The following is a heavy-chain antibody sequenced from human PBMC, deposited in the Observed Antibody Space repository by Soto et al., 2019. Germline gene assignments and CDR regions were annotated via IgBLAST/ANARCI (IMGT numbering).Heavy chain of an antibody. CDR1: GGSISSSSYY. V-gene: IGHV4-39*01. CDR2: IYYSGST. D-gene: IGHD2-15*01. Sequence: PSETLSLTCTVSGGSISSSSYYWGWIRQPPGKGLEWIGSIYYSGSTYYNPSLKSRVTISVDTSKNQFSLKLSSVTAADTAVYYCARHKWATVVANFDYWGQGTLVTVSS. J-gene: IGHJ4*02. CDR3: ARHKWATVVANFDY.